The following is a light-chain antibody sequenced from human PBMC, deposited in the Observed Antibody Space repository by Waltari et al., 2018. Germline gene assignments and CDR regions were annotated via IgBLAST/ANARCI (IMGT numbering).Light chain of an antibody. CDR2: AIS. CDR3: QQAIYFPWT. J-gene: IGKJ1*01. V-gene: IGKV1-12*01. Sequence: DIQMTQSPSSVSASIGDRVTITRRASQGVDNWLAWYQQKPGKAPKLLIYAISNLHSGVPTRFSGSGSGTDFTLTISGLQPEDFATYFCQQAIYFPWTFGQGTKVEIK. CDR1: QGVDNW.